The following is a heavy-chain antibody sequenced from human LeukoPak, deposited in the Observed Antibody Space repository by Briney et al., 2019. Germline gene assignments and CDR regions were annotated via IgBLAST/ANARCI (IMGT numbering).Heavy chain of an antibody. CDR2: ISGSGGNT. Sequence: GGSLRLSCAASGFTFTNYAMTWVRQAPGKGLEWVSAISGSGGNTYYADSVKGRFTISRDNSKNTLFLQMNSLEIEDTAVYYCTRDLAFWGQGTLVIVSS. CDR1: GFTFTNYA. CDR3: TRDLAF. J-gene: IGHJ4*02. V-gene: IGHV3-23*01.